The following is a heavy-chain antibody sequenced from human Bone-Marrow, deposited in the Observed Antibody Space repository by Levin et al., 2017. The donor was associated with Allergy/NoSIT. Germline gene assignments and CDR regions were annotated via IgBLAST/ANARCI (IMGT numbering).Heavy chain of an antibody. CDR2: ISYDGSNK. V-gene: IGHV3-30-3*01. Sequence: GGSLRLSCAASGFTFSSYAMHWVRQAPGKGLEWVAVISYDGSNKYYADSVKGRFTISRDNSKNTLYLQMNSLRAEDTAVYYCARGEAMWILYYFDYWGQGTLVTVSS. D-gene: IGHD5-12*01. CDR3: ARGEAMWILYYFDY. J-gene: IGHJ4*02. CDR1: GFTFSSYA.